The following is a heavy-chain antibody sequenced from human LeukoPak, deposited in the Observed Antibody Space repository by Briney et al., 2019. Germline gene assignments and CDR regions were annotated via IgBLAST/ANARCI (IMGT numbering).Heavy chain of an antibody. J-gene: IGHJ6*03. CDR1: CVSFSFYY. D-gene: IGHD3-10*01. CDR2: INHSGST. CDR3: ARRGVLLWFGELLYYYYMDV. Sequence: PSETLSLTCALYCVSFSFYYWIWIRQPPGKGLEWIGDINHSGSTNYNPSLKSRVTISVDTSKNQFSLKLSSVTAADTAVYYCARRGVLLWFGELLYYYYMDVWGKGTTVTVSS. V-gene: IGHV4-34*01.